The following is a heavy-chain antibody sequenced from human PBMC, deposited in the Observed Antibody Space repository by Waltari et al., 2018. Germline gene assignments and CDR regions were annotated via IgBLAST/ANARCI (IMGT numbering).Heavy chain of an antibody. V-gene: IGHV4-61*02. CDR1: GEPLSDDVSRWTY. J-gene: IGHJ1*01. Sequence: QVQLQESGPGLVKPTHTLSLTCTVSGEPLSDDVSRWTYWTWIRQSAGKGLAWIGHIYSSGAFDYNPSLRSRVTISLDTPKSHFTLKLTSVTAADTAVYYCANRGVGNYFKYFRLWSPGTLVTVSS. CDR3: ANRGVGNYFKYFRL. D-gene: IGHD1-7*01. CDR2: IYSSGAF.